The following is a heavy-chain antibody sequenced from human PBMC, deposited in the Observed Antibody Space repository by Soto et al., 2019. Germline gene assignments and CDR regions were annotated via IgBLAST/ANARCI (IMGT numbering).Heavy chain of an antibody. CDR1: GFTFSSYW. CDR2: IKQDGSEK. Sequence: EVQLVESGGGLVQPGGSLRLSCAASGFTFSSYWMSWVRQAPGKGLEWVANIKQDGSEKYYVDSVKGRFTISRDNAKNSLYLQMNSLRAEDTAVYYCARDRIAAAPNWFDPWGQGTLVTVSS. D-gene: IGHD6-13*01. CDR3: ARDRIAAAPNWFDP. J-gene: IGHJ5*02. V-gene: IGHV3-7*03.